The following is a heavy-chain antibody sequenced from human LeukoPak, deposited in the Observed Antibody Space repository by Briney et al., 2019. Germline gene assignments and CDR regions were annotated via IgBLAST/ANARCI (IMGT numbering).Heavy chain of an antibody. CDR2: ISGSGGST. CDR1: GFTFSSYA. CDR3: AKDRVQSMVRGVIDY. V-gene: IGHV3-23*01. Sequence: QSGGSLRLSCAASGFTFSSYAMSWVRQAPGKGLEWVSAISGSGGSTYYADSVKGRFTISRDNSKNTLYLQMNSLRAEDTAVYYCAKDRVQSMVRGVIDYWGQGTLVTVS. J-gene: IGHJ4*02. D-gene: IGHD3-10*01.